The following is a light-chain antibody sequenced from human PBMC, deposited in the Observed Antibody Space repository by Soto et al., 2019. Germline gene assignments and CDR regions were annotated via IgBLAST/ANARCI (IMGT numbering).Light chain of an antibody. J-gene: IGLJ1*01. Sequence: QSALTQPASVSGSPGQSITISCTGGYNYVSWYQQHPGKAPKLMIYEVSNRPSGVSNRFSGSKSGNTASLTISGLQADDEADYYCSSYASSSTPDVFGTGTKLTVL. CDR2: EVS. CDR3: SSYASSSTPDV. CDR1: GYNY. V-gene: IGLV2-14*01.